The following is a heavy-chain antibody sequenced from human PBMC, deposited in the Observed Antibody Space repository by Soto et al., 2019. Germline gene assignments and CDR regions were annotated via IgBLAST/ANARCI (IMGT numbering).Heavy chain of an antibody. CDR1: GYTFSTYG. Sequence: QVQLVQSGAEVKKPGASVKVSCKASGYTFSTYGITWVRQAPGQGLEWMGWISAYNGNINYAEHLQDRGTMTTDTSMGTADMELTSLRSADTTVYYCARAHGSFDYWGQGTLVTVSS. V-gene: IGHV1-18*01. CDR2: ISAYNGNI. CDR3: ARAHGSFDY. J-gene: IGHJ4*02.